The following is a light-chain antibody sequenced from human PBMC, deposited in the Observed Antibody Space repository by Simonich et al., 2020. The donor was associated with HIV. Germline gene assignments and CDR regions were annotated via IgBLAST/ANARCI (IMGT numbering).Light chain of an antibody. J-gene: IGKJ4*01. CDR3: HQYYTIPLT. CDR1: QSVLYSSNNKNY. CDR2: WTA. V-gene: IGKV4-1*01. Sequence: DIVMTQSPDSLAVSLGERATINCKSSQSVLYSSNNKNYLTWTQQKPGQPPQLLIYWTATRESGVPDRFSGSGSGTDFTLTIDSLQAVDVAFDYCHQYYTIPLTFGGGTKVEIK.